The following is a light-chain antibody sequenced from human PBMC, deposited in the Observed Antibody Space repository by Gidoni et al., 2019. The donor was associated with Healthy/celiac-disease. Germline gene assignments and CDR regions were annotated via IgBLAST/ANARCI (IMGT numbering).Light chain of an antibody. CDR1: QGISSA. Sequence: AIQLTQSPSSLSASVGDRVTITCRASQGISSALAWYQQKPGKAPKLLIYDASSLESGVPSRFSGSGSGTDFTLTISSLQPEDFATYYCQQFNSYPRMCSFXXXTKLEIK. CDR3: QQFNSYPRMCS. CDR2: DAS. J-gene: IGKJ2*04. V-gene: IGKV1-13*02.